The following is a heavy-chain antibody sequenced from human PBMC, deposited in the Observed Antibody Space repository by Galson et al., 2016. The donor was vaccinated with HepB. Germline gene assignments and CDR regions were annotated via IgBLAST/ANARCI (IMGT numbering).Heavy chain of an antibody. CDR1: GFTFNDYA. Sequence: SLRLSCAASGFTFNDYAMHWVRQAPGKGLEWVSLISGDGGSTYYADSVKGRFTISRDNSKNSLYLQMNSLRTEDTALYYCAKDIYAYYDFWASYHIVGTEDYWGQGTLVTVSS. D-gene: IGHD3-3*01. CDR2: ISGDGGST. V-gene: IGHV3-43*02. J-gene: IGHJ4*02. CDR3: AKDIYAYYDFWASYHIVGTEDY.